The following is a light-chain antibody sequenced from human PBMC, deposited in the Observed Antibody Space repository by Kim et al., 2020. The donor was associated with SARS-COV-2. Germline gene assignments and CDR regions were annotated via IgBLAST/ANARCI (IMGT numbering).Light chain of an antibody. V-gene: IGLV2-14*03. CDR3: SSYTSSSTLV. CDR1: SSDVGGYIY. Sequence: GQWITISCTGTSSDVGGYIYVSWYHQQPGKAPKLMIYDVSARPSGVSNRFSGSKSGNTAYLTISGLQAEDEADYYCSSYTSSSTLVFGGGTQLTVL. J-gene: IGLJ2*01. CDR2: DVS.